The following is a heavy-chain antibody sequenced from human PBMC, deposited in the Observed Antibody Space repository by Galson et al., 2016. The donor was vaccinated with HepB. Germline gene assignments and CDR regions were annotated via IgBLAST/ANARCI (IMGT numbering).Heavy chain of an antibody. CDR1: GGSFSDYS. CDR3: ARGRGNVVRLVEDFYFDN. Sequence: ETLSLTCAVCGGSFSDYSWSLIRHPPEKGLEWIGEINHGRSTNYSPSLKSRVSISVDTSNNQFSLKLSSVTAADTAMYYYARGRGNVVRLVEDFYFDNWGQGTPVTVSS. CDR2: INHGRST. J-gene: IGHJ4*02. D-gene: IGHD2-2*01. V-gene: IGHV4-34*01.